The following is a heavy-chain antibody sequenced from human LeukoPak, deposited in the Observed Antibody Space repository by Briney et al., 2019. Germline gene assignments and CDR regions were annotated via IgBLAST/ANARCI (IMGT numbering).Heavy chain of an antibody. CDR1: GFTFSNYA. CDR2: ISGSDYA. Sequence: GGSLRLSCAASGFTFSNYAMGWVRPAPGKGLEWVSGISGSDYAYYTDSVKGRFTISRDNSKNTLYLQMNTLRAEDTAVYYCAKGVRYLDWWILDYWGQGTLVPVSS. CDR3: AKGVRYLDWWILDY. V-gene: IGHV3-23*01. J-gene: IGHJ4*02. D-gene: IGHD3-9*01.